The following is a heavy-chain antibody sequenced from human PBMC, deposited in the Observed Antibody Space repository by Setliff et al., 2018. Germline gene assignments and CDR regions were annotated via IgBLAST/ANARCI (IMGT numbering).Heavy chain of an antibody. CDR1: GFTFSSYG. J-gene: IGHJ6*03. CDR2: IWYDGSNK. Sequence: GESLKISCAASGFTFSSYGMHWVRQAPGKGLEWVAVIWYDGSNKYYAGSVKGRFTISRDNSKNTLYLQMNSLRAEDTAAYYCARSTETFSGEDFYFFYYMDVWGKGTTVTVSS. V-gene: IGHV3-33*01. D-gene: IGHD4-4*01. CDR3: ARSTETFSGEDFYFFYYMDV.